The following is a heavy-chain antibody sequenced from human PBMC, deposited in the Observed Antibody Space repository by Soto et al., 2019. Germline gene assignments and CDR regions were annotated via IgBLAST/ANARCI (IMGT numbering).Heavy chain of an antibody. CDR1: GYTFTNYY. CDR2: INPSGST. J-gene: IGHJ6*02. V-gene: IGHV1-46*01. CDR3: AREAGVAIFGVVSYYGMDV. D-gene: IGHD3-3*02. Sequence: QVQLVQSGAEVKKPGASVKVSCRASGYTFTNYYIHWVRQAPGQGLEWRGIINPSGSTTYAQKFQGRVTLTRDTSTSTVYMELSRLRSEDAAVYYCAREAGVAIFGVVSYYGMDVWGQGTTVTISS.